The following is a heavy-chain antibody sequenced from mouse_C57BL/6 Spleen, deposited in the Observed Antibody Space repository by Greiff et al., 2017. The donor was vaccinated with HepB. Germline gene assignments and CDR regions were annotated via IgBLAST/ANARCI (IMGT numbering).Heavy chain of an antibody. Sequence: VHVKQSGAELVRPGASVKLSCTASGFNIKDDYMHWVKQRPEQGLEWIGWIDPENGDTEYASKFQGKATITADTSSNTAYLQLSSLTSEDTAVYYCTGDLAYWGQGTLVTVSA. CDR3: TGDLAY. CDR1: GFNIKDDY. V-gene: IGHV14-4*01. J-gene: IGHJ3*01. CDR2: IDPENGDT.